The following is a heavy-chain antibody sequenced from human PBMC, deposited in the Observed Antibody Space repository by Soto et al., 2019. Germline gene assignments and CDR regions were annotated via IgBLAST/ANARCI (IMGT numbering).Heavy chain of an antibody. Sequence: SETLSPTCAVSGYSFSSTFWWTWVRQSPGKGLEWIGEVYHTGNTRYNPSLKSRVTISVDKPKNQFSLKLSSVTAADTAVYYCARWLAVAGYFDYWGQGTLVTVSS. D-gene: IGHD6-19*01. V-gene: IGHV4-4*02. CDR3: ARWLAVAGYFDY. CDR2: VYHTGNT. CDR1: GYSFSSTFW. J-gene: IGHJ4*02.